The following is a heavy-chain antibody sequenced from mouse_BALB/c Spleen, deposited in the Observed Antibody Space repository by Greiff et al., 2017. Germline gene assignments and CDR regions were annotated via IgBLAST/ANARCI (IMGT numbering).Heavy chain of an antibody. V-gene: IGHV8-11*01. Sequence: QVTLKVCGPGILQPSQTLSLTCSFSGFSLSTYGIGVGWIRQPSGKGLEWLAHIWWNDNKYYNTALKSRLTISKDTSNNQVFLKIASVDTADTATYYCARIATAVVDYYAMDYWGQGTSVTGSS. J-gene: IGHJ4*01. D-gene: IGHD1-1*01. CDR1: GFSLSTYGIG. CDR3: ARIATAVVDYYAMDY. CDR2: IWWNDNK.